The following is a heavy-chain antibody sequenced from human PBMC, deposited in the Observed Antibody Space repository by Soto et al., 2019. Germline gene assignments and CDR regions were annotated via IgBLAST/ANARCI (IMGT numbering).Heavy chain of an antibody. CDR2: IYYSGST. D-gene: IGHD4-17*01. Sequence: QVQLQESGPGLVKPSQTLSLTCTVSGCSITSGDYYWSWIRHPPGKGLEWIGYIYYSGSTYYNPSLKRRLTISVDTSKNQFSLKLRSVTAADTAVYYCARVGDYGIADIWGQGTMVTVSS. CDR1: GCSITSGDYY. V-gene: IGHV4-30-4*01. CDR3: ARVGDYGIADI. J-gene: IGHJ3*02.